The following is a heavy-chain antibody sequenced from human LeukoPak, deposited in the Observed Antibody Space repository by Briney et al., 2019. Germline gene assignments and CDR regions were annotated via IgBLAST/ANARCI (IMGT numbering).Heavy chain of an antibody. CDR1: GFTFSDFT. CDR3: ARAYCTGGTCFKDY. CDR2: ISYDGGIQ. Sequence: GGSLRLSCAASGFTFSDFTLHWVRQAPGKGLEWLAYISYDGGIQYYADSVKGRFSISRDNSKSTLYLQLNSLRTEDTALYYCARAYCTGGTCFKDYWGQGTLVTVSS. V-gene: IGHV3-30-3*01. J-gene: IGHJ4*02. D-gene: IGHD2-8*02.